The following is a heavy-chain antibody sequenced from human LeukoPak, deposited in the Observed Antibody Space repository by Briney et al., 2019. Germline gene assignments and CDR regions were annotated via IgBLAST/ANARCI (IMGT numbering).Heavy chain of an antibody. CDR1: GYSFTSYW. Sequence: GESLKISCKGSGYSFTSYWIGWVRQMPGKGLEWMGIIYPGDSDTRYSPSFQGQVTISADKSIGTAYLQWSSLKASDTAMYYCASPFDYGNDAFDIWGQGTMVTVSS. J-gene: IGHJ3*02. V-gene: IGHV5-51*01. CDR3: ASPFDYGNDAFDI. CDR2: IYPGDSDT. D-gene: IGHD4-17*01.